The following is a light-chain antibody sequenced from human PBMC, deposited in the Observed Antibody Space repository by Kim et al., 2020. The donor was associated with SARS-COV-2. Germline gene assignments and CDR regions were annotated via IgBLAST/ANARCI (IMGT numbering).Light chain of an antibody. V-gene: IGKV1-33*01. CDR1: QDISNY. CDR2: DAS. CDR3: QQYDILPPDT. J-gene: IGKJ2*01. Sequence: ASVGDRVTITCQASQDISNYLNWYQQKPGKAPKLLIYDASNLETGVPSRFSGSGSGTDFTFTISSLQPEDIATYYCQQYDILPPDTFGQGTKLEI.